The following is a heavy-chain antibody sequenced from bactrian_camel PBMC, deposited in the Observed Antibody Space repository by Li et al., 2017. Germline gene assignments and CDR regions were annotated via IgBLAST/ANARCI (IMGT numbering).Heavy chain of an antibody. Sequence: VQLVESGGTSVKSGGSLRLTCAASGVPCSDSCMGWFRHFPGKEREGVAVMDSDGSVTYADSVKGRFTISRDNSKNTLYLQMSALLPEDTAMYYCAADGRQYGGRWYVCPFRTYEYNNWGQGTQVTVS. CDR1: GVPCSDSC. CDR2: MDSDGSV. D-gene: IGHD6*01. J-gene: IGHJ4*01. V-gene: IGHV3S9*01. CDR3: AADGRQYGGRWYVCPFRTYEYNN.